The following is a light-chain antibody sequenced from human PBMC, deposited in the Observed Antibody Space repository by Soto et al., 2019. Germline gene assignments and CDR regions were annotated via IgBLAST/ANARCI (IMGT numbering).Light chain of an antibody. CDR1: QSVNSK. J-gene: IGKJ5*01. CDR2: GAS. V-gene: IGKV3-15*01. Sequence: EIAVNQPPANLYASPLHIVPPSLRSSQSVNSKLASYQQKPGQAPRLLIYGASTRATGIPARFSGSGSGTEFTLTISCLQSEDFAVYFFQQYNNVNPVTFGEGTRLEIK. CDR3: QQYNNVNPVT.